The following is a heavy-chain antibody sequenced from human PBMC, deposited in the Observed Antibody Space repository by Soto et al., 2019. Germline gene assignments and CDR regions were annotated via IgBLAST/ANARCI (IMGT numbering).Heavy chain of an antibody. J-gene: IGHJ5*02. V-gene: IGHV4-59*01. CDR2: IYYSGST. CDR3: ARVGIAAAEQGCFDP. Sequence: SETLSLTCTVSGGSISSYYWSWIRQPPGKGLEWIGYIYYSGSTNYNPSLKSRVTISVDTSKNQFSLKLSSVTAADTAVYYCARVGIAAAEQGCFDPWGQGTLVTVSS. D-gene: IGHD6-13*01. CDR1: GGSISSYY.